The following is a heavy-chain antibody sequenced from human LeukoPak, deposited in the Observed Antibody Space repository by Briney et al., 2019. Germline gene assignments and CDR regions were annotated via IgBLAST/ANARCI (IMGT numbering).Heavy chain of an antibody. V-gene: IGHV3-74*01. CDR2: VNSDGRST. CDR3: AKAQTGTDAFDI. Sequence: GESLRLSCVASGMIFSIDWMHWVRQPPGKGREWVSRVNSDGRSTSYVGSVKGGFTIARDNAKNTLYLHMNSPRAEDTAVYYCAKAQTGTDAFDIWGQGTMVTVSS. CDR1: GMIFSIDW. D-gene: IGHD1-1*01. J-gene: IGHJ3*02.